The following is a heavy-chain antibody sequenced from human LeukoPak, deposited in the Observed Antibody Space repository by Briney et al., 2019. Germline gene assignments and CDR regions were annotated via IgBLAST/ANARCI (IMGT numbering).Heavy chain of an antibody. CDR2: IYYSGST. J-gene: IGHJ2*01. V-gene: IGHV4-59*01. CDR3: ARVYYSNSYDYWYFDL. Sequence: SETLSLTCTVSGGSISSYYWSWIRQPPGKGLERIGSIYYSGSTYYNPSLKSRVTISVDTSKNQFSLKLSSVTAADTAVYYCARVYYSNSYDYWYFDLWGRGTLVTVSS. CDR1: GGSISSYY. D-gene: IGHD6-13*01.